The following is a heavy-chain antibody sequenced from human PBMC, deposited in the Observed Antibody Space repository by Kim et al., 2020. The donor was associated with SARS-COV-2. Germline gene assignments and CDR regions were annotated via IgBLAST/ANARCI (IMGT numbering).Heavy chain of an antibody. J-gene: IGHJ3*01. Sequence: GGSLRLSRAASGFIYSDYYMNWIRQAPGKGLEWVSYISNSGSTIYYADFVKGRFTISRDNAKKTLYLQMNSLSPEDTAVYYCARDSYNSGYYDALDVWGRGTMVTVSS. CDR1: GFIYSDYY. V-gene: IGHV3-11*01. CDR2: ISNSGSTI. CDR3: ARDSYNSGYYDALDV. D-gene: IGHD5-12*01.